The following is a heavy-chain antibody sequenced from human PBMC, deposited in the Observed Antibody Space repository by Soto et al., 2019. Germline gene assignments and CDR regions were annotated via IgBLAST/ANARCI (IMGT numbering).Heavy chain of an antibody. D-gene: IGHD1-26*01. CDR2: INTQTGAS. Sequence: QEQLVQSGAEVRKPGASVKVSCKASGYTFTDHYVHWVRQAPGQGLEWMGWINTQTGASKYLYKFQGRVTMTRDTSISTAYMELSRLRSDDTAVYYCAREFAVKTLLNSESLHFDYWGQGTLVTVSS. CDR3: AREFAVKTLLNSESLHFDY. J-gene: IGHJ4*02. CDR1: GYTFTDHY. V-gene: IGHV1-2*07.